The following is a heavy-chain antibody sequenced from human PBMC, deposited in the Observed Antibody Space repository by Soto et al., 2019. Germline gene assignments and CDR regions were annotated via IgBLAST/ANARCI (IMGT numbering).Heavy chain of an antibody. D-gene: IGHD3-10*01. J-gene: IGHJ6*02. CDR3: ARGPFRPYAMDV. V-gene: IGHV1-69*10. CDR1: GDNFKKNF. Sequence: GASVKVSCKTSGDNFKKNFFTWVRQAPGQGLEWMGGTIPGLGKTHYIEKFQGRVTITVDDATRTVYMEMSDLTSEDTAIYYCARGPFRPYAMDVWGQGTTVTVSS. CDR2: TIPGLGKT.